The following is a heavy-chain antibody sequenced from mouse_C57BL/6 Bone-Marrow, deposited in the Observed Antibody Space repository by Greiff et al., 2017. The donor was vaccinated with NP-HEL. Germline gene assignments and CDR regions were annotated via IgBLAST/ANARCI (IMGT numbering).Heavy chain of an antibody. J-gene: IGHJ4*01. CDR2: INPYNGGT. CDR1: GYTFTDYY. Sequence: VQLQQSGPVLVKPGASVKMSCKASGYTFTDYYMNWVKQSHGKSLEWIGVINPYNGGTSYNQKFKGKATLTVDKSSSTAYMELNSLTSEDSAVYYCARWGYDYEGYAMDYWGQGTSVTVSS. D-gene: IGHD2-4*01. CDR3: ARWGYDYEGYAMDY. V-gene: IGHV1-19*01.